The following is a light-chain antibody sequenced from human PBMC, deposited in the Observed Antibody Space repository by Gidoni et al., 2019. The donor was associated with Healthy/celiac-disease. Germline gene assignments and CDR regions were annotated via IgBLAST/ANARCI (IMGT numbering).Light chain of an antibody. Sequence: DIVMTQSPDSLAVYLGERATINCKSSQSVVYSSNNKNYLAWYQQKPGQPPKLLIYWASTRDSGVPDRFSGSGSGTDFTLTISSLQAEDVAVYYCQQYYSTPLTFGGGTKVEIK. CDR3: QQYYSTPLT. V-gene: IGKV4-1*01. J-gene: IGKJ4*01. CDR2: WAS. CDR1: QSVVYSSNNKNY.